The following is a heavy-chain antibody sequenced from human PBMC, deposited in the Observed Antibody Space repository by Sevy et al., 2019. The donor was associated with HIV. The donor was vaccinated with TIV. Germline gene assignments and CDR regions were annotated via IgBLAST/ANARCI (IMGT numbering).Heavy chain of an antibody. CDR2: ISSSSSTI. CDR1: GFTFSSYS. V-gene: IGHV3-48*02. J-gene: IGHJ4*02. D-gene: IGHD1-20*01. Sequence: GGSLRLSCAASGFTFSSYSMNWVRQAPGKGLEWVSYISSSSSTIYYADSVKGRFTISRDNAKNSLYLQMNSLRDEDTAVYYCASVRYNWNYFDYWGQGTLVTVS. CDR3: ASVRYNWNYFDY.